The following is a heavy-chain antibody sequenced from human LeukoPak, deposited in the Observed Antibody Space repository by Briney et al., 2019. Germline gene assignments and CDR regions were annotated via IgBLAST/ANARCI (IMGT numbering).Heavy chain of an antibody. CDR1: GCTFTGYY. D-gene: IGHD2-15*01. J-gene: IGHJ5*02. CDR2: LSPNSGDT. CDR3: ARGRGGGGSSNNWFDP. V-gene: IGHV1-2*02. Sequence: ASVKVSCKASGCTFTGYYLHWVRQAPGQELEWMGWLSPNSGDTKFAQKFQGRVTMTRDTSISSAYMELSSLTSDDTAVYYCARGRGGGGSSNNWFDPWGQGTLVTVSS.